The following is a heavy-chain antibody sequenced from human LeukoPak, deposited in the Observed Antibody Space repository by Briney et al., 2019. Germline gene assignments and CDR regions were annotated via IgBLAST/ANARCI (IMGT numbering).Heavy chain of an antibody. CDR1: GGSISSYY. Sequence: SETLSLTCTVSGGSISSYYWSWIRQSPGEGLVGLGYIYYSGGTNYNTSLKSRVTISVDTSKDQFSLKLSSVTAADTAVYYCAGLRITAALFDYWGQGTLVTVSS. V-gene: IGHV4-59*01. D-gene: IGHD6-13*01. CDR2: IYYSGGT. J-gene: IGHJ4*02. CDR3: AGLRITAALFDY.